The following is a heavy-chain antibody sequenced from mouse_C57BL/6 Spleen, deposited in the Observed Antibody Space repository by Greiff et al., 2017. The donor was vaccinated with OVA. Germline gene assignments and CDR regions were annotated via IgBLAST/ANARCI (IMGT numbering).Heavy chain of an antibody. CDR2: INPYNGGT. CDR3: ARDGVDYFDY. CDR1: GYTFTDYY. D-gene: IGHD1-1*02. V-gene: IGHV1-19*01. J-gene: IGHJ2*01. Sequence: EVQLQESGPVLVKPGASVKMSCKASGYTFTDYYMNWVKQSHGKSLEWIGVINPYNGGTSYNQKFKGKATLTVDKSSSTAYMELNSLTSEDSAVYYCARDGVDYFDYWGQGTTLTVSS.